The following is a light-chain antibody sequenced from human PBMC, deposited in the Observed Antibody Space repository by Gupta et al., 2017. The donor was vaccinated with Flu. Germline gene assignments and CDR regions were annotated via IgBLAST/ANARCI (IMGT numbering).Light chain of an antibody. J-gene: IGKJ5*01. Sequence: EIVMTQSPDTLSVSPGERATLSCRASQSVSSNLAWYQHKPGRAPRLLIYGAFTRDTGIADRFSGSGFGKEFTLTISSRQSEDFAVYYCQQDEDWPPITFGQGTQLEIK. V-gene: IGKV3-15*01. CDR1: QSVSSN. CDR3: QQDEDWPPIT. CDR2: GAF.